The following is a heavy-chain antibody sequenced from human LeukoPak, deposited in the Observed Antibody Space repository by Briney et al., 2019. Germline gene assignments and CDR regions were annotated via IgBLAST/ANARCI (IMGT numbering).Heavy chain of an antibody. J-gene: IGHJ4*02. CDR2: IRYDGSNK. CDR3: AKVHDSSGYYLRVDC. CDR1: GFTFSSYG. D-gene: IGHD3-22*01. Sequence: QPGGSLRLSCAASGFTFSSYGMHWVRQAPGKGLEWVAFIRYDGSNKYYADSVKGRFTISRDNSKNTLYLQMNSLRAEDTAVYYCAKVHDSSGYYLRVDCWGQGTLVTVSS. V-gene: IGHV3-30*02.